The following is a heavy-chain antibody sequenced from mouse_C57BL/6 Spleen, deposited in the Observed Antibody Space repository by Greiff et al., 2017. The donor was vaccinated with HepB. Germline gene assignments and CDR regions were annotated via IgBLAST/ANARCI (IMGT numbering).Heavy chain of an antibody. V-gene: IGHV1-50*01. Sequence: VQLQQPGAELVKPGASVKLSCKASGYTFTSYWMQWVKQRPGQGLEWIGEIDPSDSYTNYNQKFKGKATLTVDTSSSTAYMQLSSLTSEDSAVYYCARYRYYYGSSYGYYFDYWGQGTTLTVSS. D-gene: IGHD1-1*01. CDR3: ARYRYYYGSSYGYYFDY. CDR2: IDPSDSYT. J-gene: IGHJ2*01. CDR1: GYTFTSYW.